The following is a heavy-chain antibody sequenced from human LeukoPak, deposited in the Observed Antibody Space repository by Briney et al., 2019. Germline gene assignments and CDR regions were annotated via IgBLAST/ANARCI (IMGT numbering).Heavy chain of an antibody. V-gene: IGHV4-59*01. CDR3: ARDYGGKLDY. CDR1: AGSISPYY. Sequence: PSETLSLTCTVSAGSISPYYWSWIRQPPGKGLEWLGYIYYSGSTDYNPSLMGRLTISVDTSKNQFSLTLTSVTEADTAVYYCARDYGGKLDYWGHGTLVTVSS. J-gene: IGHJ4*01. D-gene: IGHD4-23*01. CDR2: IYYSGST.